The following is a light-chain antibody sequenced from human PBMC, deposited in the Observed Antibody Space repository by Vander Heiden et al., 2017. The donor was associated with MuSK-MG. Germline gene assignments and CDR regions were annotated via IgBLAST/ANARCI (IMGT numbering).Light chain of an antibody. CDR1: NIGSKS. V-gene: IGLV3-21*04. J-gene: IGLJ2*01. CDR3: QVWDSSSDSVV. Sequence: SPGRTPPPPGSVGPRKTARITCGGNNIGSKSVHWYQQKPGQAPVLVIYYDSDRPSGIPERFSGSNSGNTATLTISRVEAGDEADYYCQVWDSSSDSVVFGGGTKLTVL. CDR2: YDS.